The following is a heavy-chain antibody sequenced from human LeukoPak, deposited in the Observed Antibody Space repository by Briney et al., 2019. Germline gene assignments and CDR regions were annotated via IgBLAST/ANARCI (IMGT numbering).Heavy chain of an antibody. CDR1: GYTLTELS. CDR2: FDSQYGDT. Sequence: ASVKLSCKVSGYTLTELSMHWVRQAPGKGLEWVGGFDSQYGDTIHRQKFQGRDTMTNDTSTHTAYMELGSLRAEDTAVYYCATIALAVADGYWGQGTLVTVSS. J-gene: IGHJ4*02. D-gene: IGHD6-19*01. V-gene: IGHV1-24*01. CDR3: ATIALAVADGY.